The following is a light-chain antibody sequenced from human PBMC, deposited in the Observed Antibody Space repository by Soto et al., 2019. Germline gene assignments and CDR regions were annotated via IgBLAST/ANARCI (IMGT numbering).Light chain of an antibody. CDR2: DAS. CDR1: QSVSSY. V-gene: IGKV3-11*01. Sequence: EIVLTQSPATLPLSPGERATLSCSASQSVSSYLAWYQQKPGQAPRLLIYDASNRANGIPARFSGSWSGTDFTNTISRLEPEDFALYYCQQRSNWPPVTFGGGTKVEIK. CDR3: QQRSNWPPVT. J-gene: IGKJ4*01.